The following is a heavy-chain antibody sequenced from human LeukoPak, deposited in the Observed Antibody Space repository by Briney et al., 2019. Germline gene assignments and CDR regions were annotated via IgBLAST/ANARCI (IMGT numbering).Heavy chain of an antibody. V-gene: IGHV3-9*01. CDR3: AKFSSDGEPHGAFDI. Sequence: GGSLRLSCAASGFTFHDYAMHWVRQAPGRGLEWVSGIDWNSNNIGYADSLKGRFTISRDNAKNSLYLQMNSLRAEDTALYYCAKFSSDGEPHGAFDIWGQGTMVTVSS. J-gene: IGHJ3*02. CDR1: GFTFHDYA. D-gene: IGHD4-17*01. CDR2: IDWNSNNI.